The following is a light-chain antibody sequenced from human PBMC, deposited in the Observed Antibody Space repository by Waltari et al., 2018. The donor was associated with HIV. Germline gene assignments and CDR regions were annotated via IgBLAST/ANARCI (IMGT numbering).Light chain of an antibody. V-gene: IGKV3-15*01. Sequence: EILMTQSPATLSVSPGERATLSCRASQSVNSNLAWYQQKPGQTPRLLIYGTSTRATASPARFSGSGSGTEFTLTISSLQSEDFAVYYCHHYNNWRETFGQGTKVEIK. CDR2: GTS. CDR3: HHYNNWRET. CDR1: QSVNSN. J-gene: IGKJ1*01.